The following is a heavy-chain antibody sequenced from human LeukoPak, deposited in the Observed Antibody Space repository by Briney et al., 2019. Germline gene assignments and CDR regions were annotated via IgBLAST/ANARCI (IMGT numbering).Heavy chain of an antibody. CDR2: TYFKSKWYN. V-gene: IGHV6-1*01. CDR3: AREGYTNGWYQWFDP. Sequence: SQTLSLTCVISEDSVSSNSVAWSWIRQSPSRGLEWLGRTYFKSKWYNHYAGSVKGRITINPDTSKNEFSLQLKSVTPEDAAVYYCAREGYTNGWYQWFDPWGQGTLVTVSS. CDR1: EDSVSSNSVA. D-gene: IGHD6-19*01. J-gene: IGHJ5*02.